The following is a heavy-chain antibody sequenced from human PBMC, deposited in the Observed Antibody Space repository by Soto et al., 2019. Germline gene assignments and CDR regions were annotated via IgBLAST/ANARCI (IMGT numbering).Heavy chain of an antibody. CDR1: GYTFTGYY. J-gene: IGHJ3*02. D-gene: IGHD2-2*02. CDR3: ARDLYCSSTSCYNGYAFDI. CDR2: INPNSGGT. V-gene: IGHV1-2*02. Sequence: ASVKVSCKASGYTFTGYYMHWVRQAPGQGLEWMGWINPNSGGTNYAQKFQGRVTMTRDTSISTAYMELSRLRSDDTAVYCCARDLYCSSTSCYNGYAFDIWGQGTMVTVS.